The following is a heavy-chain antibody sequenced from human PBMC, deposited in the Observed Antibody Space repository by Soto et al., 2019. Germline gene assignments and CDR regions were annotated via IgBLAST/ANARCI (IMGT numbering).Heavy chain of an antibody. CDR2: INAGNGNT. J-gene: IGHJ4*02. Sequence: ASVKVSCKASGYTFTSYAMYWVRQAPGQRREWMGWINAGNGNTKYSQKFQSRVTITRDTSASTAYMELSSLRPEDTAVYYCAKSKATEIDYWGQGTLVTVSS. V-gene: IGHV1-3*01. CDR1: GYTFTSYA. D-gene: IGHD4-4*01. CDR3: AKSKATEIDY.